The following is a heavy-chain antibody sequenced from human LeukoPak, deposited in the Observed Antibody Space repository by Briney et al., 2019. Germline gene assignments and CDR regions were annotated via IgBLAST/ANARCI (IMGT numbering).Heavy chain of an antibody. V-gene: IGHV3-7*01. CDR3: ARDQGLRPFDY. J-gene: IGHJ4*02. D-gene: IGHD5-12*01. CDR2: INQDGSEK. Sequence: GGSLRLSCAASGFTFSSFWMSWVRQAPGKGLEWVANINQDGSEKYYLDSVKGRFTISRDNAKNSLYLQMNSLRAEDTAVYYCARDQGLRPFDYWGQGTLVTVSS. CDR1: GFTFSSFW.